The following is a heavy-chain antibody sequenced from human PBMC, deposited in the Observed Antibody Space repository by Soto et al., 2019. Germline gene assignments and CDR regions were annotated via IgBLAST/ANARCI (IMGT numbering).Heavy chain of an antibody. V-gene: IGHV3-15*07. D-gene: IGHD5-18*01. CDR2: IKSKTDGGKQ. CDR1: GFTFSNAW. J-gene: IGHJ3*02. Sequence: GGSLRLSCAASGFTFSNAWMNWVRQAPGKGLEWVGRIKSKTDGGKQDYAATVKGRFTISRDDSKNNLYLQMNSLKTEDIAVYYCTTDELQLWLLRYAFDIWGQGTMVTVSS. CDR3: TTDELQLWLLRYAFDI.